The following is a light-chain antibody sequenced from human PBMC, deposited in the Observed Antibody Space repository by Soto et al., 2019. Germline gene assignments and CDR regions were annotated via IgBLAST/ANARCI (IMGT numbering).Light chain of an antibody. Sequence: DIQMTQSPYSLSASVGDRVTITCQASQDISNYLNWYQQKPGKAPKLLNYDASNLETGVPSRFSGSGSGTDFTCTISSLQPEDIATYYCQQYYNLPTFGGGTKVEIK. CDR3: QQYYNLPT. J-gene: IGKJ4*01. V-gene: IGKV1-33*01. CDR2: DAS. CDR1: QDISNY.